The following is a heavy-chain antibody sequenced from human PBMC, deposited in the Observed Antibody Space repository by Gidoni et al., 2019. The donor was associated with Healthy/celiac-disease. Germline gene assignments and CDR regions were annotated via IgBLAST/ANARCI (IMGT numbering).Heavy chain of an antibody. CDR1: GYTFTSYD. CDR3: ARGQFYYDSSGYYYGWFDP. V-gene: IGHV1-8*01. Sequence: QVQLVQSGAEVQKPGASVKVSCKASGYTFTSYDINWVRQATGQGLEWMGWMNPNSGNTGDAQKFQGRVTMTRNTSISTAYMELSSLRYEDTAVYYCARGQFYYDSSGYYYGWFDPWGQGTLVTVSS. J-gene: IGHJ5*02. CDR2: MNPNSGNT. D-gene: IGHD3-22*01.